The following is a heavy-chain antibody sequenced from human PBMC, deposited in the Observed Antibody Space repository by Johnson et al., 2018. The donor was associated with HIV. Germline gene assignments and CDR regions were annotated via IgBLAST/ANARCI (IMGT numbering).Heavy chain of an antibody. CDR2: ISYDGSNK. CDR3: ARDREQLVRYAFDI. Sequence: QVQLVESGGGVVQPGRSLRLSCAASGFTFSSYAMHWVRQAPGKGLEWVAVISYDGSNKYYADSVKGRFTISRDISKNTLYLQMNSLRAEDTAVYYCARDREQLVRYAFDIWGQGTMVTVSS. D-gene: IGHD6-6*01. J-gene: IGHJ3*02. CDR1: GFTFSSYA. V-gene: IGHV3-30*04.